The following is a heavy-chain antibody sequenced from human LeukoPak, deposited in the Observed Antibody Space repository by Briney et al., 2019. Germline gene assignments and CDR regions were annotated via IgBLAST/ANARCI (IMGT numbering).Heavy chain of an antibody. CDR3: ARGPPNWGFDY. V-gene: IGHV1-8*01. CDR2: MSPNSGNT. D-gene: IGHD7-27*01. CDR1: GYTFTSYD. J-gene: IGHJ4*02. Sequence: GASVKVSCKASGYTFTSYDINWERRTGQGLEWMGWMSPNSGNTGYAQKFQGRVTMTRDTSISTAYMELSSLRSEDTAVYSCARGPPNWGFDYWGQGTLVTVSS.